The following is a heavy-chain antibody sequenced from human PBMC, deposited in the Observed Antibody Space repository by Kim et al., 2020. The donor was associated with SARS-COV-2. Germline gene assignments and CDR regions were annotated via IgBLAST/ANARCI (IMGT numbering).Heavy chain of an antibody. J-gene: IGHJ4*02. V-gene: IGHV3-30*02. CDR3: AKDGGGHSSGWYAGY. D-gene: IGHD6-19*01. Sequence: ESVKGRFTISRDNSKNPLYLQMNSLRAEDTAVYYCAKDGGGHSSGWYAGYWGQGTLVTVSS.